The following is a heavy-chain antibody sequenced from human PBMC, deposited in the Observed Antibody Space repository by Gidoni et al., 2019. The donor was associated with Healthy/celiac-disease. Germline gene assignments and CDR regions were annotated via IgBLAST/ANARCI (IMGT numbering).Heavy chain of an antibody. D-gene: IGHD6-13*01. CDR2: ISSSGITI. CDR1: GFTLSDYY. J-gene: IGHJ4*02. CDR3: ARVGSLNGMAAAGRRGY. V-gene: IGHV3-11*01. Sequence: QVQLVESGGGLVKPGGYLRLAGAASGFTLSDYYMGCIRQATGKGLEWVSYISSSGITIYYADSVKGRFTISRDNAKNSLYLQMNSLRAEDTAVYYCARVGSLNGMAAAGRRGYWGQGTLVTVSS.